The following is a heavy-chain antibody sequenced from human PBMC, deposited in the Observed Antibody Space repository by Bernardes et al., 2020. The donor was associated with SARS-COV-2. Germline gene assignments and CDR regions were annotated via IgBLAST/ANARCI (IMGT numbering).Heavy chain of an antibody. CDR2: IKGDGSQG. V-gene: IGHV3-7*01. CDR3: ARIDDVTSRDY. CDR1: GFTFSSYW. J-gene: IGHJ4*02. D-gene: IGHD4-17*01. Sequence: GGSLRLSCAASGFTFSSYWMSWVRQAPGKGLEWVANIKGDGSQGSSVDSVRGRFAISRDNAKNLLYLQMDSLRAEDTAVYYCARIDDVTSRDYWGQGTLVTVSS.